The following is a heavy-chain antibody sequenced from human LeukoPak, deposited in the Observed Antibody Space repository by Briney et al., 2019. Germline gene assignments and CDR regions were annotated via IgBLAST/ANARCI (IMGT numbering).Heavy chain of an antibody. V-gene: IGHV3-23*01. Sequence: GGSLRLSCAASGFTFSSYAMSWVRQAPGKGLEWVSAISGSGGSIYYADSVKGRFTISRDNSKNTLYLQMNSPRAEDTAVYYCAHEYCSSTSCPTPYYYYYGMDVWGQGTTVTVSS. CDR1: GFTFSSYA. J-gene: IGHJ6*02. CDR3: AHEYCSSTSCPTPYYYYYGMDV. CDR2: ISGSGGSI. D-gene: IGHD2-2*01.